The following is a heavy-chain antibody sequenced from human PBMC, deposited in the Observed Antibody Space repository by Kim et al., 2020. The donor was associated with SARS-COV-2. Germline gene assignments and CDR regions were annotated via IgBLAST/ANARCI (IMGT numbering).Heavy chain of an antibody. CDR3: ARRPTGSGWDLPLDY. Sequence: GGSLRLSCAVSGFTFSDSAIHWVRQTSGKGLEWIGRIRSKRLSYATTYGLSVKGRFTMSRDDSKNTAHLQMNSLKIEDTAVYYCARRPTGSGWDLPLDYWGQGILVTVSS. D-gene: IGHD6-19*01. CDR2: IRSKRLSYAT. J-gene: IGHJ4*02. V-gene: IGHV3-73*01. CDR1: GFTFSDSA.